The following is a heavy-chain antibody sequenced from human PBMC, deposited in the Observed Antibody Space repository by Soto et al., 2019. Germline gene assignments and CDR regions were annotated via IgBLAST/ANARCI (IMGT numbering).Heavy chain of an antibody. Sequence: AASVKVSCKASGGTFSSYAISWVRQAPGQGLEWMGGIIPIFGTANYAQKFQGRVTITADESTSTAYMELGSLRSEDTAVYYCARELLSGSYFYWGQGTLVTVSS. J-gene: IGHJ4*02. V-gene: IGHV1-69*13. CDR1: GGTFSSYA. CDR2: IIPIFGTA. D-gene: IGHD1-26*01. CDR3: ARELLSGSYFY.